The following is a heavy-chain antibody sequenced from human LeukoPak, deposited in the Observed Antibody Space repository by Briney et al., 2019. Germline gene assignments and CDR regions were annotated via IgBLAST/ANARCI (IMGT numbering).Heavy chain of an antibody. CDR1: GGSFSGYY. V-gene: IGHV4-34*01. Sequence: SETLSLTCAAYGGSFSGYYWSWIRQPPGKGLEWIGEINHSGSTNYNPSLKSRVTIAVDTSKNQFSLKLSSVTAADTAVYYCARGGMYNWNYRYFDYWGQGTLVTVSS. J-gene: IGHJ4*02. D-gene: IGHD1-7*01. CDR2: INHSGST. CDR3: ARGGMYNWNYRYFDY.